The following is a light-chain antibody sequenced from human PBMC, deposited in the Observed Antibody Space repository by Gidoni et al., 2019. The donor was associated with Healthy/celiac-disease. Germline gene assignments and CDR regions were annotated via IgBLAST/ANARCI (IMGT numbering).Light chain of an antibody. J-gene: IGLJ3*02. Sequence: QSVLTQPPSVSATPGQKVTISCSGSSSHIGNNYVSWYQQLPGTAPKLLMYYNNRRPSGIPDRFSGSKSATSATLGITGLQTGDEADYYCGTWDSSLSAWVFGGGTKLTVL. CDR2: YNN. CDR1: SSHIGNNY. CDR3: GTWDSSLSAWV. V-gene: IGLV1-51*01.